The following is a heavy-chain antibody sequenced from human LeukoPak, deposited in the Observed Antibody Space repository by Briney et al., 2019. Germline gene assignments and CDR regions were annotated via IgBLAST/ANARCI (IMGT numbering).Heavy chain of an antibody. CDR3: ARYGTWFDP. Sequence: PSETLSLTCTVSGDSISSYYWSWIRQPPGQGLEWIGYIYYSGGTNYNPSLKSRVTISVDTSKNQFSLRLSSVTAADTAVYYCARYGTWFDPWGQGALVTVSS. J-gene: IGHJ5*02. CDR2: IYYSGGT. CDR1: GDSISSYY. D-gene: IGHD3-16*01. V-gene: IGHV4-59*08.